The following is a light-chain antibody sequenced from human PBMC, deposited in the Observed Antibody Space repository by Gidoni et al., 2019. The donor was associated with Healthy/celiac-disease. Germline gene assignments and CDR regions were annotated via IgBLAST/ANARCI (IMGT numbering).Light chain of an antibody. V-gene: IGLV5-45*01. J-gene: IGLJ2*01. CDR3: MIWHSSAVV. CDR2: YKSDSDK. Sequence: QAVLTQPASLSASPGASASLTCPLRSGINVGTYRIYWYQQKPGSPPQYLLRYKSDSDKQQGSGVPRRFSGYKDASANAGILLISGLHSEDEADYYCMIWHSSAVVFGGGTKLTVL. CDR1: SGINVGTYR.